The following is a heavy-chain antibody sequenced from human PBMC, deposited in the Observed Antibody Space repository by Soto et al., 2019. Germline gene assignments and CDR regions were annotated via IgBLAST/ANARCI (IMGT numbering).Heavy chain of an antibody. D-gene: IGHD6-13*01. J-gene: IGHJ4*02. CDR1: GFTFSNAW. CDR3: TTLVVAAGTR. CDR2: IKNKTDGGTT. V-gene: IGHV3-15*01. Sequence: GGSLRLSCAASGFTFSNAWMSWVRQAPGKGLEWVGRIKNKTDGGTTDYAAPVKGRFTISRDDSKNTLYLQMNSLKTEDTAVYYCTTLVVAAGTRWGQGTLVTVSS.